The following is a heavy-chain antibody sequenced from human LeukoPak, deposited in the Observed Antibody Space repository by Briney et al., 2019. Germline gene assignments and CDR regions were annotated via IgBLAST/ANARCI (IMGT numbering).Heavy chain of an antibody. CDR3: ARDGYCTGGSCYADY. J-gene: IGHJ4*02. D-gene: IGHD2-15*01. CDR2: IKQDGYEK. V-gene: IGHV3-7*03. Sequence: PGGSLRLSCGASGFTCGSYWWSWVRQAPGKGREWGASIKQDGYEKYYVYSVKGRFITARANAKNSLYVRMNSLRAEDTALYHCARDGYCTGGSCYADYWGPGTLVTVSS. CDR1: GFTCGSYW.